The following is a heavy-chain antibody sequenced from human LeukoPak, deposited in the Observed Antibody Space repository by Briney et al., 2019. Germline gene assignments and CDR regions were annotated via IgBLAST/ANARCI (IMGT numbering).Heavy chain of an antibody. D-gene: IGHD3-9*01. CDR3: AVPNFDWLLKGPLVY. Sequence: GASVNVSCKASGYTFTSYYMHWVRQAPGQGLEWMGIINPSGGSTSYAQKFQGRVTMTRDTSTSTVYMELSSLRSEDTAVYYCAVPNFDWLLKGPLVYWGQGTLSPSPQ. CDR1: GYTFTSYY. V-gene: IGHV1-46*03. CDR2: INPSGGST. J-gene: IGHJ4*02.